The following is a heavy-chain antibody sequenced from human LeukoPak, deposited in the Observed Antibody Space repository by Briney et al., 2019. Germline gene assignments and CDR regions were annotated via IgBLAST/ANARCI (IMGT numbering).Heavy chain of an antibody. D-gene: IGHD3-22*01. Sequence: GGSLRLSCAASGFTFSDYAMSWVRQAPGKGLEWVSGITNSGGTTYYADAVKGRFTISRDNSRNTLYLQMNSLRGEDTAVYYCAKTNGYYSDWGQGTLVTVSS. J-gene: IGHJ4*02. CDR1: GFTFSDYA. V-gene: IGHV3-23*01. CDR2: ITNSGGTT. CDR3: AKTNGYYSD.